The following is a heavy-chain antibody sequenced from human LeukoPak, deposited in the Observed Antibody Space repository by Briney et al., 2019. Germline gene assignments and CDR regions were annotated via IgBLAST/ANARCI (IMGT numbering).Heavy chain of an antibody. D-gene: IGHD1-26*01. V-gene: IGHV3-23*01. CDR1: GFNFNNYG. CDR2: ISSSGGRT. CDR3: AKGTVEWELLPFDY. Sequence: GGSLRLSCAASGFNFNNYGMSWVRQAPGKGLEWVSKISSSGGRTYYADSVRGRFTISRDNSKNTLYLQMNSLRAEDTAVYYCAKGTVEWELLPFDYWGQGTLVTVSS. J-gene: IGHJ4*02.